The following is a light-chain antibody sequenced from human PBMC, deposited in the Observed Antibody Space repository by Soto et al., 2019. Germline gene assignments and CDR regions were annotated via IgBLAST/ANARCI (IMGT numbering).Light chain of an antibody. J-gene: IGKJ2*01. Sequence: EIQMTQSLSSLSASVGDTVTITCRASQSISNSLSWYQQKPGKAPKFLIYVASTLQRGVPSRFSGSGSGTDFTLTISSLQPEDVATYYYQQTFSPPYTFGHGTNLEIK. V-gene: IGKV1-39*01. CDR3: QQTFSPPYT. CDR2: VAS. CDR1: QSISNS.